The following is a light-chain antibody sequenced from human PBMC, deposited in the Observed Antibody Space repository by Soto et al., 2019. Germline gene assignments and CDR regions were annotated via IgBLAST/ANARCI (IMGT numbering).Light chain of an antibody. CDR1: SGYSNYK. CDR3: GADHGTGSKFVWV. Sequence: QLVLTQPPSASASLGASVTLTCTLSSGYSNYKVDWYQQRPGKGPRFVMRVGTGGIVGSKGDGIPDRFSVLGSGLNRYLTIKNIQEEDESDYHCGADHGTGSKFVWVFGGGTKIIVL. J-gene: IGLJ3*02. CDR2: VGTGGIVG. V-gene: IGLV9-49*01.